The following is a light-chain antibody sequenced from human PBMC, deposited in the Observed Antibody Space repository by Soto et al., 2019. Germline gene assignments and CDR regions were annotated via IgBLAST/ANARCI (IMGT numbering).Light chain of an antibody. CDR1: QSVSSY. Sequence: EIVLTQSPATLSLSPGERATLSCRASQSVSSYLAWYQQKPGRAPRLLIYDAYNRSTGIPARFSCSGSGTDLTLTISSLEPEDFEVYYCQQRSNLPPMYPFGQGTKLEI. J-gene: IGKJ2*01. CDR2: DAY. CDR3: QQRSNLPPMYP. V-gene: IGKV3-11*01.